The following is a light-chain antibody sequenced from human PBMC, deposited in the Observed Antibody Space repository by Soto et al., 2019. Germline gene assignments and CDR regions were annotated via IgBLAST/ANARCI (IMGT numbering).Light chain of an antibody. Sequence: DIRMAQSPSTLSASVEDRLIITCRATQSINWLAWYQQKPGKAPKLLIFEASRLESGVPSRFSGSGSGTEFTLTISSLQPDDFGTYYCQHYDTYSPMWTFGQGTKVDVK. V-gene: IGKV1-5*03. CDR2: EAS. J-gene: IGKJ1*01. CDR3: QHYDTYSPMWT. CDR1: QSINW.